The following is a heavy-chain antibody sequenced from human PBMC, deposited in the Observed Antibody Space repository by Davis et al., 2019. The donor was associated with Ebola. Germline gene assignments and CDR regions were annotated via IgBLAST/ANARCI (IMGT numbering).Heavy chain of an antibody. CDR2: INSDGSST. CDR3: ARDDVEMATTQNYYYYGMDV. J-gene: IGHJ6*02. V-gene: IGHV3-74*01. CDR1: GFTFSSYW. D-gene: IGHD5-24*01. Sequence: PGGSLRLSCAASGFTFSSYWMHWVRQAPGKGLVWVSRINSDGSSTSYADSVKGRFTISRDNAKNTLYLQMNSLRAEDTAVYYCARDDVEMATTQNYYYYGMDVWGQGTTVTVSS.